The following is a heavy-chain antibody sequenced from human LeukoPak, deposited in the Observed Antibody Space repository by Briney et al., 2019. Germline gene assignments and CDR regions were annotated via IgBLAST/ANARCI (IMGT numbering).Heavy chain of an antibody. V-gene: IGHV3-64*01. J-gene: IGHJ4*02. D-gene: IGHD2-2*01. CDR3: ARSSIVVVSILDY. CDR2: ISSNGGST. Sequence: GGSLRLSCAASEFTFSSYAMHWVRQAPGEGLEYVSAISSNGGSTSYANSVKGRFTISRDNSKNTLYLQMGSLRAEDMAVYYCARSSIVVVSILDYWGQGTLVTVSS. CDR1: EFTFSSYA.